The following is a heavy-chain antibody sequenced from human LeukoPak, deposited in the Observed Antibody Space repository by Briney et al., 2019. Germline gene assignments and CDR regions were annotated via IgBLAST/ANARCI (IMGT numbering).Heavy chain of an antibody. V-gene: IGHV4-59*01. CDR1: GGSISSYY. CDR3: ARGWRGQVLWYNWFDP. J-gene: IGHJ5*02. CDR2: IYYSGST. D-gene: IGHD3-3*01. Sequence: SETLSLTCTVSGGSISSYYWSWIRQPPGKGLEWIGYIYYSGSTNYNPSLKSRVTISVDTSKNQFSLKLSSVTAADTAVYYCARGWRGQVLWYNWFDPWGQGTLVTVSS.